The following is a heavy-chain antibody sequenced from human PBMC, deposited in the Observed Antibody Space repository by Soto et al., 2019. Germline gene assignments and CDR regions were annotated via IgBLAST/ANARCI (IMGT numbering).Heavy chain of an antibody. J-gene: IGHJ6*04. CDR3: ARGLCVDRGVRAHYGKYV. Sequence: SETLSLTCAVYGGSFSGYYWSWIRQPPGKGLEWIGEINHSGSTNYNPSLKSRVTISVGTSKNQFSLKLTSVTAADTAVYYCARGLCVDRGVRAHYGKYVWGKGSTVTGAS. CDR1: GGSFSGYY. CDR2: INHSGST. D-gene: IGHD3-10*01. V-gene: IGHV4-34*01.